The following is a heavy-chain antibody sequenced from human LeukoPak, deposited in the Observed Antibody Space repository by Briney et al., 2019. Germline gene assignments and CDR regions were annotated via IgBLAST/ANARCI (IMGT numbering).Heavy chain of an antibody. CDR1: GGSISSSSYY. J-gene: IGHJ4*02. D-gene: IGHD5-18*01. CDR3: ASLDTAMATFDY. Sequence: SETLSLACTVSGGSISSSSYYWGWIRQPPGKGLEWIGSIYYSGSTYYSPSLKSRVTISVDTSKNQFSLKLSSVTAADTAVYYCASLDTAMATFDYWGQGTLVTVSS. V-gene: IGHV4-39*01. CDR2: IYYSGST.